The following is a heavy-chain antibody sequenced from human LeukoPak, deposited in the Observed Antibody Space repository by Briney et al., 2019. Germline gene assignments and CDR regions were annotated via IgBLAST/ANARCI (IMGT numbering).Heavy chain of an antibody. D-gene: IGHD3-22*01. CDR2: ISDSGGRT. Sequence: GGTLRLSCAASGYMFNKYGINWVRQAPGKGLEWVSGISDSGGRTCYADSVRGRFTISRDNSKNTLFLQMNGLRAEDTAIYYCAEDLHYNYDNSGYMSSFDYWGQGTVVTVSS. J-gene: IGHJ4*02. V-gene: IGHV3-23*01. CDR1: GYMFNKYG. CDR3: AEDLHYNYDNSGYMSSFDY.